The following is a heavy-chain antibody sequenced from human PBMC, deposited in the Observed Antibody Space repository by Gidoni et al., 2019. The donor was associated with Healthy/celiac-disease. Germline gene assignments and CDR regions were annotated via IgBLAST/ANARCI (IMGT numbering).Heavy chain of an antibody. CDR3: AKVADIVVVPAAMYDAFDI. V-gene: IGHV3-23*01. CDR2: ISGSGGST. D-gene: IGHD2-2*01. J-gene: IGHJ3*02. Sequence: EVQLLESGGGLVQPGGSLRLSCAASGFTFSSYALSWVRQAPGKGLEWVAAISGSGGSTYYADSVKCRFTISRDNSKNTLYLQMNSLRAEDTAVYYCAKVADIVVVPAAMYDAFDIWGQGTMVTVSS. CDR1: GFTFSSYA.